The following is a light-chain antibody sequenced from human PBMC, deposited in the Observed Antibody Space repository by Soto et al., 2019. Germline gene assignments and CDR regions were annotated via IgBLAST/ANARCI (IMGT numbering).Light chain of an antibody. CDR2: EVS. Sequence: QSALTQPASVSGSPGQSITISCTGTSSDVGGYNYVSWYQQHPGKAPKLMIYEVSNRPSGVSNRFSGSKSGNTASLTISGLQAEDEADYYCSSYTSSSTLEIGTGTKLTVL. V-gene: IGLV2-14*01. CDR3: SSYTSSSTLE. J-gene: IGLJ1*01. CDR1: SSDVGGYNY.